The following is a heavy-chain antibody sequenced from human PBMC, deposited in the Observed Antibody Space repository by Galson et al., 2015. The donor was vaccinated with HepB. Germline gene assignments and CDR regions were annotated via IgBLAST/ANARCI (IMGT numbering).Heavy chain of an antibody. J-gene: IGHJ4*02. CDR1: GYTFTSYW. CDR2: ISPGDSDT. V-gene: IGHV5-51*01. Sequence: QSGAEVKKPGESLKISCKGSGYTFTSYWIAWVRQMPGKGLEWMGIISPGDSDTRYSPSFQGQVTISADKSIITSYLQCCSLKASDTAMYYCARRSNYGYLYWGQGTLVTVSS. CDR3: ARRSNYGYLY. D-gene: IGHD5-24*01.